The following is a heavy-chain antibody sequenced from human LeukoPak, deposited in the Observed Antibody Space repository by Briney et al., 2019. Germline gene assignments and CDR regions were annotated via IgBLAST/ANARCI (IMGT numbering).Heavy chain of an antibody. V-gene: IGHV3-30*02. CDR3: AKDPGPPKTYYYYMDV. Sequence: GGSLRLSCAASGFTFSSYGMHWVRQAPGKGLEWVAFIRYDGSNKYYADSVKGRFTISRDNSKNTLYLQMNSLRAEDTAVYYCAKDPGPPKTYYYYMDVWGKGTTVTVSS. CDR1: GFTFSSYG. CDR2: IRYDGSNK. J-gene: IGHJ6*03.